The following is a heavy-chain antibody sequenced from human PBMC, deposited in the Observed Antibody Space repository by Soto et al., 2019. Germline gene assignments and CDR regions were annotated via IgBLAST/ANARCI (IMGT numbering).Heavy chain of an antibody. CDR1: GGSISNSNW. CDR2: IYHSGST. CDR3: VRDSGAKLSSS. D-gene: IGHD6-13*01. V-gene: IGHV4-4*02. J-gene: IGHJ4*02. Sequence: SETLSLTCAVSGGSISNSNWWSWVRQPPGKGLEWIGNIYHSGSTNYNPSLKSRVTISIDKSNNQFSLKLSSVTAADTSVYYCVRDSGAKLSSSWGQGTLVTVSS.